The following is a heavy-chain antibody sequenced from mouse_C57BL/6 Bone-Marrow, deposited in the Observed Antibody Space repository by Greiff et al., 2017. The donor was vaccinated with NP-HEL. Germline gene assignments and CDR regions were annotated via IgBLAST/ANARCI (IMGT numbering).Heavy chain of an antibody. CDR3: ARDTPICYGSSYRFAY. D-gene: IGHD1-1*01. J-gene: IGHJ3*01. CDR2: INPSSGYT. CDR1: GYTFTSYW. Sequence: QVQLQQSGAELAKPGASVKLSCKASGYTFTSYWMHWVKQRPGQGLEWIGYINPSSGYTKYNQKFKDKATLTADKSSSTAYMQLSSLTYEDSAVYYCARDTPICYGSSYRFAYWGQGTLVTVSA. V-gene: IGHV1-7*01.